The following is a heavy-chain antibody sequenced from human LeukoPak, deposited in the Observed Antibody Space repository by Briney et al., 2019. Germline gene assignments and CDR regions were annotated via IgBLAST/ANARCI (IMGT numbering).Heavy chain of an antibody. CDR1: GFTFSNYT. J-gene: IGHJ4*02. Sequence: GGSLRLSCAASGFTFSNYTMNWVRQAPGKGLEWVAVISYDGSNKYYADSVKGRFTISRDNSKNTLYLQMSSLRAEDTAVYYCARDANALCSSTTCSRYYYFDYWGQGTLVTVSS. V-gene: IGHV3-30-3*01. CDR3: ARDANALCSSTTCSRYYYFDY. D-gene: IGHD2-2*01. CDR2: ISYDGSNK.